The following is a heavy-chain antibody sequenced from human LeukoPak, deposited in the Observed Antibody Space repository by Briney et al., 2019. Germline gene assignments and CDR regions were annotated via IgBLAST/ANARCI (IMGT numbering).Heavy chain of an antibody. J-gene: IGHJ4*02. CDR3: ARGERSGSFDY. CDR2: TNPGVNST. CDR1: GYTFTNYY. V-gene: IGHV1-46*01. Sequence: ASVKVSCKTSGYTFTNYYIHWVRQAPGQGLEWLGITNPGVNSTSYAQKFQGRVTMTRDTSTSTVYMDLSSLRSEDTAVYYCARGERSGSFDYWGQGTLVTVSS. D-gene: IGHD1-26*01.